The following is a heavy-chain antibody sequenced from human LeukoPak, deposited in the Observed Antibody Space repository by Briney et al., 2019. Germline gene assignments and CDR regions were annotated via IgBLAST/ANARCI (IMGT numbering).Heavy chain of an antibody. Sequence: SETLSLTCTVSGGSISSSSYYWGWIRQPPGKGLEWIGSIYYSGSTYYNPSLKSRVTISVDTSKNQFSLKLSSVTAADTAVYYCARLGPPLGRIVANNDWGQGTLDTVSS. CDR2: IYYSGST. CDR3: ARLGPPLGRIVANND. D-gene: IGHD5-12*01. J-gene: IGHJ4*02. V-gene: IGHV4-39*01. CDR1: GGSISSSSYY.